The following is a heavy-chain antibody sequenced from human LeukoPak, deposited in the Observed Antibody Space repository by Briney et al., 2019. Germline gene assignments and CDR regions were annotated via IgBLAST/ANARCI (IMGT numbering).Heavy chain of an antibody. J-gene: IGHJ4*02. CDR1: GFTFSSYA. V-gene: IGHV3-23*01. CDR3: AKSHSVRGFGYLFDY. CDR2: ISGSGGST. Sequence: PGGSLRLSCAASGFTFSSYAMSWVRQAPGKGLEWVSAISGSGGSTYYADSVKGRFTISRDNSKNTLYLQMNSLRAEDTAVYYCAKSHSVRGFGYLFDYWGQGTLVTVSS. D-gene: IGHD5-18*01.